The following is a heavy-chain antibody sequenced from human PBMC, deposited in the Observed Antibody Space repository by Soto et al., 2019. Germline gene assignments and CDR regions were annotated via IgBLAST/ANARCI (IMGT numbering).Heavy chain of an antibody. CDR3: ARPGIGGSDAFDI. J-gene: IGHJ3*02. D-gene: IGHD6-13*01. CDR2: IYSGGST. Sequence: GGSLRLSCAASGFTVSSNYMSWVRQAPGKGLEWVSVIYSGGSTYYADSVKGRFTISRDNSKNTLYLQMNSLRAEDTAVYYCARPGIGGSDAFDIWGQGTMVTVSS. V-gene: IGHV3-66*04. CDR1: GFTVSSNY.